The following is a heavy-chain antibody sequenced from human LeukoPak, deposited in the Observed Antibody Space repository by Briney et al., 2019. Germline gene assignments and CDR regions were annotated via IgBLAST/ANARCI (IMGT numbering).Heavy chain of an antibody. CDR1: GFTVSSNY. Sequence: PGGSLRLSCAASGFTVSSNYMSWVRQAPGKGLEWVSVIYSGGSTYYADSVKGRFTISRDNSKNTVFLQMNSLRAEDTAVYYCATRPGGDSGIFDFWGRGTLVTVSS. V-gene: IGHV3-53*01. D-gene: IGHD2-21*02. J-gene: IGHJ4*02. CDR3: ATRPGGDSGIFDF. CDR2: IYSGGST.